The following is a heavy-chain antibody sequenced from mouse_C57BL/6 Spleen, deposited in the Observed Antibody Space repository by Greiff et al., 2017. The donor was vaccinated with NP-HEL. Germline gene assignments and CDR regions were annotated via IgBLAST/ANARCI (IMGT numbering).Heavy chain of an antibody. V-gene: IGHV1-15*01. J-gene: IGHJ3*01. D-gene: IGHD2-1*01. Sequence: QVQLKQSGAELVRPGASVTLSCKASGYTFTDYEMHWVKQTPVHGLEWIGAIDPETGGTAYNQKFKGKAILTADKSSSTAYMELRSLTSEDSAVYYCTRGGGYGNYDWFAYWGQGTLVTVSA. CDR2: IDPETGGT. CDR3: TRGGGYGNYDWFAY. CDR1: GYTFTDYE.